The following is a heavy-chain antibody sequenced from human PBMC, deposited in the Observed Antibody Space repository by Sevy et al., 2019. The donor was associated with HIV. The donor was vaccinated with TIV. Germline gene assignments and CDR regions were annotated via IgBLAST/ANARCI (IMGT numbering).Heavy chain of an antibody. Sequence: ASVKVSCKASGGTFSSYAISWVRQAPGQGLEWMGGIIPIFGTANYAQKFQGRVTITADKSTSTAYMELSSLRSEDTAVYYSARNEMEPYYYYYYMDVWGKGTTVTVSS. CDR2: IIPIFGTA. D-gene: IGHD1-1*01. V-gene: IGHV1-69*06. CDR3: ARNEMEPYYYYYYMDV. CDR1: GGTFSSYA. J-gene: IGHJ6*03.